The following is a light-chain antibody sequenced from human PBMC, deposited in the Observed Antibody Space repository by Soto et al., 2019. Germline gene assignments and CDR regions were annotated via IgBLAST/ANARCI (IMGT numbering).Light chain of an antibody. J-gene: IGLJ3*02. CDR2: EVS. V-gene: IGLV2-14*01. CDR3: SSYTTSNTWV. CDR1: SSDVAAYDY. Sequence: QSVLTQPASVSGSPGQSITISCTGTSSDVAAYDYVSWYQQHPGKAPKFMLYEVSNRPSGLSNRFSGSKSGNTASLTISGLQAEDEADYYCSSYTTSNTWVFGGGTKLTVL.